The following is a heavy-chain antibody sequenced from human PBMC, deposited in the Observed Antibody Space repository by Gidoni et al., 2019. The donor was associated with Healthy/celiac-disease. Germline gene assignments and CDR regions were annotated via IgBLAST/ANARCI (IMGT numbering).Heavy chain of an antibody. V-gene: IGHV3-30*04. CDR1: GFTFSSYA. CDR3: ARGPHSSSLLDY. J-gene: IGHJ4*02. CDR2: ISYDRSNK. Sequence: VVQPGRSLMLSCAASGFTFSSYAMHWVRQAPGKGLEWVAVISYDRSNKYYADSVKGRFTISRDNSKNTLYLQMNSLRAEDTAVYYCARGPHSSSLLDYWGQGTLVTVCS. D-gene: IGHD6-13*01.